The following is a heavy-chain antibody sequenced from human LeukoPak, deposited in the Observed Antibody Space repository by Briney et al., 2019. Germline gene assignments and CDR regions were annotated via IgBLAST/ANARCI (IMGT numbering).Heavy chain of an antibody. CDR1: GFTFSSYG. Sequence: PGGSLRLSCAASGFTFSSYGMHWVRQAPGKGLEWVAVIWYDGNNKYYADSVKGRVTISRDNSKNTLYLQMNSLRAEDTAVYYCAKGSTVSQGYYYGMDVWGQGTTVTVSS. J-gene: IGHJ6*02. CDR2: IWYDGNNK. D-gene: IGHD4-17*01. V-gene: IGHV3-33*06. CDR3: AKGSTVSQGYYYGMDV.